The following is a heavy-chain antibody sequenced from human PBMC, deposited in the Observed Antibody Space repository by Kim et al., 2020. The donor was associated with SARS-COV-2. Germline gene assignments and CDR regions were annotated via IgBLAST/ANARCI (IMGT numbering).Heavy chain of an antibody. Sequence: SVKVSCKASGGTFSSYAISWVRQAPGQGLEWMGGIIPIFGTANYAQKFQDRVTITADASTSTAYMELISLRSEDTAVYYCVRVCAPLVGGDSQAGYDFYYCDMDVGRKGPTDRVSS. CDR3: VRVCAPLVGGDSQAGYDFYYCDMDV. V-gene: IGHV1-69*13. CDR2: IIPIFGTA. D-gene: IGHD3-10*01. CDR1: GGTFSSYA. J-gene: IGHJ6*04.